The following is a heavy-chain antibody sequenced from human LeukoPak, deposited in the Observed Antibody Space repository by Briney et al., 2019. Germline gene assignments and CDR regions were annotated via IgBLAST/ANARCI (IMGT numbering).Heavy chain of an antibody. J-gene: IGHJ6*03. CDR2: MNPDGSEK. D-gene: IGHD1-14*01. CDR3: ARIAYHDEGMDV. V-gene: IGHV3-7*01. Sequence: GGSLRLSCAASGFSFTYWMAWVRQAPGKGLEWVANMNPDGSEKKYADSVKGRFTISRDNAKNSLYLQMNSLRAEETAVYYCARIAYHDEGMDVWGRGTTVTVSS. CDR1: GFSFTYW.